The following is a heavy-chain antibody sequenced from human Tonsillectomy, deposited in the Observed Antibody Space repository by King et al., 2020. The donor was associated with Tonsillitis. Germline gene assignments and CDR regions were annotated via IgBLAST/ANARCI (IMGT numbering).Heavy chain of an antibody. CDR3: AGGYLRDAFDI. Sequence: VQLQQWGAGLLKPSETLSLTCAVYAGSFSGYYWSWIRQPPGKGLEWMGEINHSGITNYNPSLQSRVTISVDTSKNQFSLNLSYVTASDTAVYYCAGGYLRDAFDIWGQGTMVTVSS. CDR1: AGSFSGYY. CDR2: INHSGIT. J-gene: IGHJ3*02. V-gene: IGHV4-34*01.